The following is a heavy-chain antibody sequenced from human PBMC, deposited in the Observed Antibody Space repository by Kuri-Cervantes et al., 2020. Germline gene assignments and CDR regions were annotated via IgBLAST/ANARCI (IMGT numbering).Heavy chain of an antibody. CDR2: IFYSGST. CDR3: ARTHYYGSGSYTQRDY. J-gene: IGHJ4*02. D-gene: IGHD3-10*01. V-gene: IGHV4-59*08. CDR1: GGSFSGYY. Sequence: SETLSLTCAVYGGSFSGYYWSWIRQPPGKGLEWIGYIFYSGSTNCNPSLKSRVTISVDTSKNQFSLKLSSVTAADTAVYYCARTHYYGSGSYTQRDYWGQGTLVTVSS.